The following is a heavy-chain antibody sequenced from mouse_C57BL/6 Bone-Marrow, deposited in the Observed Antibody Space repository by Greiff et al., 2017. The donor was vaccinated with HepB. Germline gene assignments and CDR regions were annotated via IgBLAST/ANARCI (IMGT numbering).Heavy chain of an antibody. V-gene: IGHV1-55*01. D-gene: IGHD1-1*01. CDR3: ARGATVVAHWYFDV. CDR1: GYTFTSYW. J-gene: IGHJ1*03. Sequence: GYTFTSYWITWVKQRPGQGLEWIGDIYPGSGSTNYNEKFKSKATLTVDTSSSTAYMQLSSLTSEDSAVYYCARGATVVAHWYFDVWGTGTTVTVSS. CDR2: IYPGSGST.